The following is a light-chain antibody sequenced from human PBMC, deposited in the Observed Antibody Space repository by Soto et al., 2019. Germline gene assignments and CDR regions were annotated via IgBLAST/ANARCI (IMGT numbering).Light chain of an antibody. J-gene: IGKJ1*01. V-gene: IGKV2-30*01. Sequence: VVMTQSPLSLSVTLGQPASISCRSSQGLVYSDGNTFLNWFHQRPGQSPRRLIYQVSNRDSGVPDRLSGSGSGTDYTLTISRVEAEDVGIYYCVQGTHWPWTFGQGTKVEIK. CDR2: QVS. CDR3: VQGTHWPWT. CDR1: QGLVYSDGNTF.